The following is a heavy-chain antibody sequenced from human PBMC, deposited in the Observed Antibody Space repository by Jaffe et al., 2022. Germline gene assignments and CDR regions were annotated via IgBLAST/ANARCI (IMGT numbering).Heavy chain of an antibody. CDR1: GGSISSSNW. CDR3: ARDQSTMVQGVISPYYYYYMDV. D-gene: IGHD3-10*01. CDR2: IYHSGST. Sequence: QVQLQESGPGLVKPSGTLSLTCAVSGGSISSSNWWSWVRQPPGKGLEWIGEIYHSGSTNYNPSLKSRVTISVDKSKNQFSLKLSSVTAADTAVYYCARDQSTMVQGVISPYYYYYMDVWGKGTTVTVSS. J-gene: IGHJ6*03. V-gene: IGHV4-4*02.